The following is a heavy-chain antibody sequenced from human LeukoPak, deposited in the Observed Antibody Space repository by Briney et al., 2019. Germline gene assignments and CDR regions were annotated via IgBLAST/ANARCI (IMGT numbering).Heavy chain of an antibody. Sequence: GGSLRLSCAASGFTFSSYRMNWVRQAPGKGLEWVSSISSSSSYIYYADSVKGRFTISRDNSKNTLYLQMNSLRAEDTAVYYCARVDPGYSSSWYDYWGQGTLVTVSS. CDR3: ARVDPGYSSSWYDY. CDR1: GFTFSSYR. J-gene: IGHJ4*02. CDR2: ISSSSSYI. D-gene: IGHD6-13*01. V-gene: IGHV3-21*01.